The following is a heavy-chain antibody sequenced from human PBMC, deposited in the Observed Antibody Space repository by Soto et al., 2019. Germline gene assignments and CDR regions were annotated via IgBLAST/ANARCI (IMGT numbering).Heavy chain of an antibody. CDR2: INHSGST. J-gene: IGHJ4*02. CDR3: ARVYVVVTAGGFDY. CDR1: GGSFSGYY. V-gene: IGHV4-34*01. Sequence: QVQLQQWGAGLLKPSETLSLTCAVYGGSFSGYYWSWIRQPPGKGLEWIGEINHSGSTNYNPSLKSRVTISVDTSKNQSSLKLSSVTAADTAVYYCARVYVVVTAGGFDYWGQGTLVTVSS. D-gene: IGHD2-21*02.